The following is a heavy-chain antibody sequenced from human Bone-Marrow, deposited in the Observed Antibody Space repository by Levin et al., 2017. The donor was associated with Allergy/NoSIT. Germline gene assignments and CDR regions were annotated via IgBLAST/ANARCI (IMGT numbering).Heavy chain of an antibody. V-gene: IGHV4-30-4*01. Sequence: SQTLSLTCTVSGGSINTNNYYWSWIRQPPGKGLEWIGYISYSGTTYYNPSLKSRVIMSVDTSRTQFSLKLTSVTAADTAVYYCARDMYGDVYHYYGMDVWGQGTTVTVS. D-gene: IGHD4-17*01. CDR1: GGSINTNNYY. J-gene: IGHJ6*02. CDR2: ISYSGTT. CDR3: ARDMYGDVYHYYGMDV.